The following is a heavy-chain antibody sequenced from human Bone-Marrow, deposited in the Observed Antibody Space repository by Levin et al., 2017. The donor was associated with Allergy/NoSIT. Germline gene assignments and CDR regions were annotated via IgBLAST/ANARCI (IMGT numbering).Heavy chain of an antibody. V-gene: IGHV3-21*01. CDR3: AKSLAEDKDWFDP. Sequence: GGSLRLSCAASGFSFNGFSMNWVRQAPGKGLEWVSSISRTSRDIFYADSVKGRFTVSRDNAANSLYLQMDCLRDEDTAVYYCAKSLAEDKDWFDPWGQGTLVTVSS. CDR2: ISRTSRDI. J-gene: IGHJ5*02. D-gene: IGHD1-14*01. CDR1: GFSFNGFS.